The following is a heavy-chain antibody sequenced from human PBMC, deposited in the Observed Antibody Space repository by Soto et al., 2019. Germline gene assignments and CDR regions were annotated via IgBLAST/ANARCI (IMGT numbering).Heavy chain of an antibody. Sequence: ASVKVSCKASGGTFSSYAISWVRQAPGQGLEWMGGIIPIFGTANYAQKFQGRVTITADKSTSTAYMELSSLRSEDTAVYYCARVPTWAGYYYYYGMDVWGQGTTVTVSS. CDR1: GGTFSSYA. J-gene: IGHJ6*02. CDR2: IIPIFGTA. CDR3: ARVPTWAGYYYYYGMDV. D-gene: IGHD6-19*01. V-gene: IGHV1-69*06.